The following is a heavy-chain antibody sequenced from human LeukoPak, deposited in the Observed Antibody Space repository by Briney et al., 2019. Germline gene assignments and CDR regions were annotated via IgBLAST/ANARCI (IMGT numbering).Heavy chain of an antibody. CDR1: GFTFSSYS. J-gene: IGHJ4*02. V-gene: IGHV3-48*01. CDR3: AREVKLSYYYDSSGHDY. D-gene: IGHD3-22*01. CDR2: ISSSSSTI. Sequence: GGSLRLSCAASGFTFSSYSMNWVRQAPGKGLEWVSYISSSSSTIYYADSVKGRFTISRDNAKNSLYLQMNSLRAEDTAVYYCAREVKLSYYYDSSGHDYWGQGTLVTVSS.